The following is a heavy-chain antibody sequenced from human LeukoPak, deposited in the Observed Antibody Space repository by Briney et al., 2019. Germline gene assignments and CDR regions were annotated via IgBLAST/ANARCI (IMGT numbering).Heavy chain of an antibody. D-gene: IGHD6-13*01. CDR3: ARALIAAAGF. V-gene: IGHV7-4-1*02. Sequence: ASVKVSCKASGYTFVSHGISWVRQAPGQGLEWMGWINTNTGNPTYAQGFTGRFVFSLDTSVSTAYLQISSLKAEDTAVYYCARALIAAAGFWGQGTLVTVSS. CDR1: GYTFVSHG. J-gene: IGHJ4*02. CDR2: INTNTGNP.